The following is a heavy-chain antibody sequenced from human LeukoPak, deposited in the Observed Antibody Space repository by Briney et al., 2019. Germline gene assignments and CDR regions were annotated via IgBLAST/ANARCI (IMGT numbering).Heavy chain of an antibody. J-gene: IGHJ4*02. CDR2: ICGSGGST. CDR1: AFTFSSYA. D-gene: IGHD4-11*01. V-gene: IGHV3-23*01. CDR3: AVPSGDSNYNFDY. Sequence: GRSLRLSCALSAFTFSSYAMRWVSQAPGGGMGWDSAICGSGGSTYYAASVKGRFTISRVNANNSLYLQMNSLRAEDTAVYYCAVPSGDSNYNFDYWGQGTLVTVSS.